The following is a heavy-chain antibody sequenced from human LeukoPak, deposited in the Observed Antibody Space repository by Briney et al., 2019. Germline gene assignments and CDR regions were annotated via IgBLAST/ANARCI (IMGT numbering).Heavy chain of an antibody. Sequence: GGSLRLSCAASGFTFSSYWMSWVRQAPGKGLEWVANIKQDGSEKYYVDSVKGRFTISRDNAKNSLYLQMNSLRAEDTAVYYCARESIAAFDNWFDPWGQGTLVTVSS. J-gene: IGHJ5*02. CDR1: GFTFSSYW. CDR3: ARESIAAFDNWFDP. D-gene: IGHD6-6*01. CDR2: IKQDGSEK. V-gene: IGHV3-7*04.